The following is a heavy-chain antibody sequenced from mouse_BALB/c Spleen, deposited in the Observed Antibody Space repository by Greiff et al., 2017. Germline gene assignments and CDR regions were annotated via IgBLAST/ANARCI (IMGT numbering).Heavy chain of an antibody. CDR3: ARHGGTVVATGTDAMDY. J-gene: IGHJ4*01. V-gene: IGHV5-12-1*01. CDR2: ISSGGGST. Sequence: EVQVVESGGGLVKPGGSLKLSCAASGFAFSSYDMSWVRQTPEKRLEWVAYISSGGGSTYYPDTVKGRFTISRDNAKNTLYLQMSSLKSEDTAMYYCARHGGTVVATGTDAMDYWGQGTSVTVSS. D-gene: IGHD1-1*01. CDR1: GFAFSSYD.